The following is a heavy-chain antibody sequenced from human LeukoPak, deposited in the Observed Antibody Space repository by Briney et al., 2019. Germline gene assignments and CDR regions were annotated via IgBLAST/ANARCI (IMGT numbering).Heavy chain of an antibody. Sequence: ASVKVSCKASGYTFTYYYIYWVRQAPGQGXXXXXLINPSGGSTRYAQNXQXRVTMTRDTSTSTVSMELSSLRSEDTAMYYCARGPYSSGWYGLDYWGQGTLVTVSS. J-gene: IGHJ4*02. CDR1: GYTFTYYY. V-gene: IGHV1-46*01. CDR3: ARGPYSSGWYGLDY. CDR2: INPSGGST. D-gene: IGHD6-19*01.